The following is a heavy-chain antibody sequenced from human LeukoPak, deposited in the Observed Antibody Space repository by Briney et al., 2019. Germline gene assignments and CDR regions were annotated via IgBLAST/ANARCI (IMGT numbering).Heavy chain of an antibody. J-gene: IGHJ6*03. CDR3: AREPRPGVRGVIDNKITYYYYYYMDV. Sequence: SETLSLTCAVYGGSFSGYYWSWIRQPPGKGLEWIGEIKHSGSTNYNPSLKSRVTISVDTSKNQFSLKLSSVTAADTAVYYCAREPRPGVRGVIDNKITYYYYYYMDVWGKGTTVTVSS. V-gene: IGHV4-34*01. CDR2: IKHSGST. D-gene: IGHD3-10*01. CDR1: GGSFSGYY.